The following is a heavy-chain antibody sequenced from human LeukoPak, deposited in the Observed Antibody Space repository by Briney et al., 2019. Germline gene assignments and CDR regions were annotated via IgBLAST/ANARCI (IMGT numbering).Heavy chain of an antibody. Sequence: SVKVSCKASGGTFSSYAISWVRQAPGQGLEWMGGIIPIFGTANYAQKFQGRVTITADESTSTAYMELSSLRSEDTAVYYCARAYYESSAYRHAVYFDYWGQGTLVTVSS. J-gene: IGHJ4*02. V-gene: IGHV1-69*01. CDR1: GGTFSSYA. D-gene: IGHD3-22*01. CDR2: IIPIFGTA. CDR3: ARAYYESSAYRHAVYFDY.